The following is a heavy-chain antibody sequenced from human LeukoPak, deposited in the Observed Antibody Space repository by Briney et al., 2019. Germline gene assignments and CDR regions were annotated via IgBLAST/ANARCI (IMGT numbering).Heavy chain of an antibody. V-gene: IGHV3-23*01. Sequence: GGSLRLSCAASGFTFSSYAMSWVRQAPGKGLEWVSAISGSGGSTYYAHSVKGRFTISRDNSKSTLYLQMNSLRGEDTAVYFCTEDIPGTPFNYWGQETLVTVSS. J-gene: IGHJ4*02. CDR3: TEDIPGTPFNY. CDR1: GFTFSSYA. D-gene: IGHD1-20*01. CDR2: ISGSGGST.